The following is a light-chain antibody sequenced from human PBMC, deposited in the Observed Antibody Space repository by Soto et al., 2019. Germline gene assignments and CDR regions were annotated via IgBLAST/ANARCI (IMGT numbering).Light chain of an antibody. CDR1: QSVSSSY. Sequence: IVLTQSPGTLSLSPGERATLSCRASQSVSSSYLAWYQQKPGQAPRLLIYGASSRATGIPDRFRGSGSGTDFTLTISSLQYEEFAVYYCQHSGTFGQGTKVYIK. CDR3: QHSGT. V-gene: IGKV3-20*01. J-gene: IGKJ1*01. CDR2: GAS.